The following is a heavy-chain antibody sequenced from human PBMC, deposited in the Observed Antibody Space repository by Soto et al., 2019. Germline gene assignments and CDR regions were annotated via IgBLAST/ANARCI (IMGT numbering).Heavy chain of an antibody. D-gene: IGHD6-19*01. CDR3: ARDRHSSGWPYYYYYGMDV. V-gene: IGHV3-66*01. J-gene: IGHJ6*02. Sequence: GGSLRLSCAASGFTVSSNYMSWVRQAPGKGLEWVSVIYSGGSTYYADSVKGRFTISRDNSKNTLYLQMNSLRAEDTAVYYCARDRHSSGWPYYYYYGMDVWGQGTTVTVSS. CDR2: IYSGGST. CDR1: GFTVSSNY.